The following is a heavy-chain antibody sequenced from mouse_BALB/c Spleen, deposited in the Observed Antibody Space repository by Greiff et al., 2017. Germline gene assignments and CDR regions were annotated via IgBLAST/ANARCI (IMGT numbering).Heavy chain of an antibody. Sequence: EVMLVESGGGLVQPGGSLRLSCATSGFTFTDYYMSWVRQPPGKALEWLGFIRNKANGYTTEYSASVKGRFTISRDNSQSILYLQMNTLRAEDSATYYCARVGYYAMDYWGQGTSVTVSS. CDR2: IRNKANGYTT. J-gene: IGHJ4*01. CDR1: GFTFTDYY. CDR3: ARVGYYAMDY. V-gene: IGHV7-3*02.